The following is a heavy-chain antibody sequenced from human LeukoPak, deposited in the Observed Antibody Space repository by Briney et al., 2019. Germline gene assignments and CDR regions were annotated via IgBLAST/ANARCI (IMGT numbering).Heavy chain of an antibody. V-gene: IGHV3-7*01. Sequence: GGSLRLSRAASGFTFSSYEMSWVRQAPGKGPEWVANIDQDGSEKYYVVSVTGRFTISRDNAKKSLYLQMDSLRVEDTAIYYCARDPRTVRTWGQGTLVTVSS. CDR1: GFTFSSYE. CDR2: IDQDGSEK. J-gene: IGHJ5*02. CDR3: ARDPRTVRT. D-gene: IGHD1-1*01.